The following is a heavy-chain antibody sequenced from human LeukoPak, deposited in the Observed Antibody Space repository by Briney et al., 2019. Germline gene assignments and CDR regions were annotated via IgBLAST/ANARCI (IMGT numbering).Heavy chain of an antibody. V-gene: IGHV4-34*01. CDR3: ARGGAMTPAY. CDR2: INDSGIT. J-gene: IGHJ4*02. D-gene: IGHD4-17*01. CDR1: DGSFRDYY. Sequence: SETLSLTCAVYDGSFRDYYWSWIRQPPGRGLEWIGEINDSGITNYNPSLKNRVTISSDTSKNQFSLKLTAVTAADTAVYYCARGGAMTPAYWGQGTLVTVSS.